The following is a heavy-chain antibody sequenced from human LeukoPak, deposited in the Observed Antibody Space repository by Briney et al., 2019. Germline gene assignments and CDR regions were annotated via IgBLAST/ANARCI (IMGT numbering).Heavy chain of an antibody. CDR1: GFTLSSYG. Sequence: GGSLILSCAASGFTLSSYGMHWVRQAPGKGLEWVAVIWYDGSNKYYADSVKGRFTISRDNSKNTLYLQMNSLRAEDTAVYYCARAPLSIRYSIDYWGQGTLVTVSS. CDR2: IWYDGSNK. V-gene: IGHV3-33*01. CDR3: ARAPLSIRYSIDY. J-gene: IGHJ4*02. D-gene: IGHD2-21*01.